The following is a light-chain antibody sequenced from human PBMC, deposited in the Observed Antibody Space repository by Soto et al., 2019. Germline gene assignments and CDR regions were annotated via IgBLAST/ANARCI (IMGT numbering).Light chain of an antibody. CDR3: KSYADSNTYV. J-gene: IGLJ1*01. CDR2: EVV. CDR1: RNDIGAYEF. V-gene: IGLV2-8*01. Sequence: QSALTQPPSASGSPGQSVTISCTGTRNDIGAYEFVSWYQHHPGKAPKLIIYEVVQRTSGVPDRFSGSKSGNTASLTVSGVQAADEADYYCKSYADSNTYVFGTGTKLTVL.